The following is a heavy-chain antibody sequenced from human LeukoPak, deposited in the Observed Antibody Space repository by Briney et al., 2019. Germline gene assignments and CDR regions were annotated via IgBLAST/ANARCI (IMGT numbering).Heavy chain of an antibody. CDR1: GGSFSGYY. CDR3: ARDSTGTVTGP. D-gene: IGHD4-11*01. Sequence: SETLSLTCAVYGGSFSGYYWSWIRQPPGKGLEWIGEVNHSGRTNYNPSLKSRVTMSVDTSKNQFSLKLSSVTAADTAVYYCARDSTGTVTGPWGQGTLVTVSS. V-gene: IGHV4-34*01. J-gene: IGHJ5*02. CDR2: VNHSGRT.